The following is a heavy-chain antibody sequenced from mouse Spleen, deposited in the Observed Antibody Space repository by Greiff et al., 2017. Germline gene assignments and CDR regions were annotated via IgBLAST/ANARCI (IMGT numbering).Heavy chain of an antibody. Sequence: QVQLQQPGAELVKPGASVKLSCKASGYTFTSYWMHWVKQRPGQGLEWIGMIHPNSGSTNYNEKFKSKATLTVDKSSSTAYMQLSSLTSEDSAVYYCARDSYYSYDVLWFAYWGQGTLVTVSA. V-gene: IGHV1-64*01. CDR3: ARDSYYSYDVLWFAY. CDR1: GYTFTSYW. CDR2: IHPNSGST. J-gene: IGHJ3*01. D-gene: IGHD2-12*01.